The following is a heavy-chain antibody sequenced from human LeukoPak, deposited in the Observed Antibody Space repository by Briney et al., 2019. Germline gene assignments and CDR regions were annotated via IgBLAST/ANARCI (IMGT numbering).Heavy chain of an antibody. CDR1: GYTFTSYA. CDR2: ISAGNGNT. V-gene: IGHV1-3*01. Sequence: ASVKVSCKASGYTFTSYAMHWVRQAPGQRLEWMGWISAGNGNTKYSQKFQGRVTITRDTSASTAYMELSSLRSEDTAVYYCARERVAALNWFDPWGQGTLVTVSS. J-gene: IGHJ5*02. D-gene: IGHD6-13*01. CDR3: ARERVAALNWFDP.